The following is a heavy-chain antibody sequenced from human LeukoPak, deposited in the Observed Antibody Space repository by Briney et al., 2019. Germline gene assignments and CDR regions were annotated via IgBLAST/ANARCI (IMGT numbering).Heavy chain of an antibody. J-gene: IGHJ6*02. Sequence: GGSLRLSCAASGITVSTNYMSWVRQAPGKGLEWVSVIYSDGSTSYADSVKGRFTLSRDNSKNTVYLQVSSLRVEDTAVYYCATSLGYCSSTSCYWALYYYYGMDVWGQGTTVTVSS. CDR3: ATSLGYCSSTSCYWALYYYYGMDV. CDR1: GITVSTNY. V-gene: IGHV3-66*01. CDR2: IYSDGST. D-gene: IGHD2-2*01.